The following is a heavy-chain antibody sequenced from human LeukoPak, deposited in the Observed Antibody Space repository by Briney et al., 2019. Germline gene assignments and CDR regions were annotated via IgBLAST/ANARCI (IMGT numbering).Heavy chain of an antibody. D-gene: IGHD1-7*01. J-gene: IGHJ4*02. V-gene: IGHV3-30*03. CDR2: ISFHGTDS. Sequence: GGSLRLSCAASGFTFSSYSMNWVRQAPDKGLEWVAVISFHGTDSFYADSVKGRFTISRDNSKNTLYLQMSSLRADNTAVYYCARAHNWKYGSFDFWGQGTLVTVSS. CDR1: GFTFSSYS. CDR3: ARAHNWKYGSFDF.